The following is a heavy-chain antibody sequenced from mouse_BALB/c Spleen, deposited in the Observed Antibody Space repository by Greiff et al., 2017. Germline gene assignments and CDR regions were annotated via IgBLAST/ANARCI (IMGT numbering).Heavy chain of an antibody. V-gene: IGHV5-6-3*01. CDR3: AREREAYYFDY. CDR2: INSNGGST. Sequence: EVKLVESGGGLVQPGGSLKLSCAASGFTFSSYGMSWVRQTPDKRLELVATINSNGGSTYYPDSVKGRFTISRDNAKNTLYLQMSSLKSEDTAMYYCAREREAYYFDYWGQGTTLTVSS. CDR1: GFTFSSYG. J-gene: IGHJ2*01.